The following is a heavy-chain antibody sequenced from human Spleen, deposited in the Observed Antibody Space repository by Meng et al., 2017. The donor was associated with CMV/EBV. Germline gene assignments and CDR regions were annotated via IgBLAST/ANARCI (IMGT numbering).Heavy chain of an antibody. CDR1: GFTFSSYS. V-gene: IGHV3-21*01. CDR3: AGGPDYYDSSGYSY. J-gene: IGHJ4*02. CDR2: ISSSSSYI. D-gene: IGHD3-22*01. Sequence: GESLKISCADSGFTFSSYSMNWVRQAPGKGLEWVSSISSSSSYIYYADSVKGRFTISRDNAKNSLYLQMNSLRAEDTAVYYCAGGPDYYDSSGYSYWGQGTLVTVSS.